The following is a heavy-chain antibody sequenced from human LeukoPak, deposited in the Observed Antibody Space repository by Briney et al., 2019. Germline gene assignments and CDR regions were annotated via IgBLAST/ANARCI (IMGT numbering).Heavy chain of an antibody. D-gene: IGHD2-21*01. V-gene: IGHV3-23*01. CDR2: ISDRGDST. Sequence: GGSLRLSCAASGFTFSSYWMHWVRQAPGKGLEWVSVISDRGDSTYYADSVKGRFTISRDSSKNTLYLQMNSLRGEDTALYYCAKGRWGLTINNFDLWGQGTMVTVSS. CDR3: AKGRWGLTINNFDL. J-gene: IGHJ3*01. CDR1: GFTFSSYW.